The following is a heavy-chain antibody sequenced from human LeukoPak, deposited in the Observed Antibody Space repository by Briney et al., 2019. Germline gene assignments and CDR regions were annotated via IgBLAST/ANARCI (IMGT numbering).Heavy chain of an antibody. V-gene: IGHV3-30*03. CDR3: ARDKSGYGMDV. CDR2: ILNDGTNK. CDR1: GFTFINYG. J-gene: IGHJ6*02. D-gene: IGHD1-26*01. Sequence: GGSLRLSCAASGFTFINYGMHWVRQAPGKGLEWVAVILNDGTNKYYEDSVKGRFTISRDDSKNMLYLQMSSLTVEDTAVFYCARDKSGYGMDVWGQGTTVTVSS.